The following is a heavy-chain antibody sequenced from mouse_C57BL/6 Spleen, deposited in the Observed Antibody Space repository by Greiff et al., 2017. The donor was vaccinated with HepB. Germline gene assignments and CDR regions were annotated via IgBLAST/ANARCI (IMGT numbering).Heavy chain of an antibody. J-gene: IGHJ3*01. D-gene: IGHD1-1*01. Sequence: QVQLQQSGAELVKPGASVKLSCKASGYTFTSYWMHWVKQRPGRGLEWIGRIDPNSGGTKYNEKFKSKATLTVAKPSSTAYMQLSSLTSEDSAVYYCARYYYGSSLGWFAYWGQGTLVTVSA. CDR2: IDPNSGGT. V-gene: IGHV1-72*01. CDR1: GYTFTSYW. CDR3: ARYYYGSSLGWFAY.